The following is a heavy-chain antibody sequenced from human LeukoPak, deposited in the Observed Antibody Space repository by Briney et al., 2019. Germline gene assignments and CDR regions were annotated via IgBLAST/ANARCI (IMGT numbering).Heavy chain of an antibody. J-gene: IGHJ5*02. CDR1: GFTFSSYA. D-gene: IGHD3/OR15-3a*01. CDR3: ASEEDSDP. CDR2: ISYDGSNK. V-gene: IGHV3-30-3*01. Sequence: GGSLRLSCAASGFTFSSYAMHWVRQAPGKGLEWVAVISYDGSNKYYADSVKGRFTISRDNSKNTLYLQMNSLRAEDTAVYYCASEEDSDPWGQGTLVTASS.